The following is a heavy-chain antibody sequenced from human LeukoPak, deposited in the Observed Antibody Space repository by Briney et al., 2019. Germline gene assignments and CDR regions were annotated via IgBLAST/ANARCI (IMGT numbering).Heavy chain of an antibody. Sequence: GASVKVSCKTSGYTFTGYYVHWVRQAPGQGLEWMGLINPNSGGTKYSPKFQARVTMTRDTSISTAYMELSGLTSDDTAVYYCARDAYAGFSSSWHEDHWGQGTLVTVSS. D-gene: IGHD2-2*01. CDR2: INPNSGGT. CDR1: GYTFTGYY. V-gene: IGHV1-2*02. J-gene: IGHJ4*02. CDR3: ARDAYAGFSSSWHEDH.